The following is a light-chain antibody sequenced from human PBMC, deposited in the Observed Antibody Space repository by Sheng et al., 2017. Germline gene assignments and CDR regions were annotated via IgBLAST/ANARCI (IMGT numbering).Light chain of an antibody. V-gene: IGKV1-6*01. CDR1: QGIRNE. CDR3: LQDYNYPWT. J-gene: IGKJ1*01. Sequence: AIQLTQSPSSLSASVGDRVTITCRASQGIRNELGWYQQKPGKAPKFLIYAASSLLAWGPDSRFSGSGSGTDFTLTISSLQPEDFATYYCLQDYNYPWTFGQGTKVEIK. CDR2: AAS.